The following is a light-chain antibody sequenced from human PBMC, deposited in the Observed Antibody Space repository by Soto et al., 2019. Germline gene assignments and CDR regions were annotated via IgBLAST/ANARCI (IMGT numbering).Light chain of an antibody. Sequence: EIVLTQSPATLSLSPGERATLSCRASQSVSRYLAWYQQKPGQAPRLLIYDASNRATGIPARFSGSGSGTDFTLTISSLEPEDFAVYYCQQRSNWPPGVTFGPGTKVDIK. CDR1: QSVSRY. J-gene: IGKJ3*01. CDR3: QQRSNWPPGVT. V-gene: IGKV3-11*01. CDR2: DAS.